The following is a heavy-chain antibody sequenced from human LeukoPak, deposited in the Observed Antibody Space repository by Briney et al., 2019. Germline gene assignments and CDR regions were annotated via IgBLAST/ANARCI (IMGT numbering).Heavy chain of an antibody. CDR2: IIPIFGTA. J-gene: IGHJ6*03. D-gene: IGHD3-22*01. Sequence: SVKVSCKASGGTFSSYAISWVRQAPGQGLEWMGGIIPIFGTANYAQKFQGRVTITTDESTSTAYMELSSLRSEDTAVYYCARPSDSSCYYYYYYMDVWGKGTTVTVSS. CDR1: GGTFSSYA. V-gene: IGHV1-69*05. CDR3: ARPSDSSCYYYYYYMDV.